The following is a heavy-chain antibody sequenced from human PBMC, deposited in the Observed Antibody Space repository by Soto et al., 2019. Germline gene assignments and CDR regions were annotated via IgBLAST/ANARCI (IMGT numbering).Heavy chain of an antibody. J-gene: IGHJ4*02. D-gene: IGHD1-26*01. CDR2: ISGSGGST. Sequence: EVQLSQSGGGLVQPGGSLRLSCAASGFTFSNFAMRWVRQAPGKGLEWVSDISGSGGSTYYAESVKGRFTISRDNSKNTLFLQMNSLRVEDTAVYYCAKDIVEVGGYETLDFWGQGTMVTVSS. CDR3: AKDIVEVGGYETLDF. V-gene: IGHV3-23*01. CDR1: GFTFSNFA.